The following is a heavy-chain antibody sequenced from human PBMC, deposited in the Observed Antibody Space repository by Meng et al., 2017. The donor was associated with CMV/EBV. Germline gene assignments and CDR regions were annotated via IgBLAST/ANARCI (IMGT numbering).Heavy chain of an antibody. Sequence: GSLRLSCTVSGGSISSYYWSWIRQPPGKGLEWIGYIYYSGSTNYNPSLKSRVTISVDTSKNQFSLKLSSVTAADTAVYYCARSSYYDSSGYYYLGGMDVWGQGTTVT. CDR3: ARSSYYDSSGYYYLGGMDV. CDR1: GGSISSYY. J-gene: IGHJ6*02. V-gene: IGHV4-59*01. D-gene: IGHD3-22*01. CDR2: IYYSGST.